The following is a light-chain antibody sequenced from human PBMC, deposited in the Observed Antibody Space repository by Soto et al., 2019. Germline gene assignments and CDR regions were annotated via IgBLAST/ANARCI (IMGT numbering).Light chain of an antibody. CDR3: QQYNSHSFYT. CDR2: LAS. CDR1: QSIQSF. J-gene: IGKJ2*01. V-gene: IGKV1-5*03. Sequence: DIQLTQSPSFLSASVGDAVTITCRASQSIQSFLAWYQQKPGKAPKLLIYLASRLESGVPSRFSGSGSGTEFTLTISSLQPDDFAIYFCQQYNSHSFYTFGQGTKLEVK.